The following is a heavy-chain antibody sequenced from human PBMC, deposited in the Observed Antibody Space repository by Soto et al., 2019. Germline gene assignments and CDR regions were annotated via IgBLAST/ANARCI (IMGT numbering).Heavy chain of an antibody. CDR2: ISAYNTNT. Sequence: QVQLVQSGAEVKKPGASVKVSGKTSGYTFTSYHISWVRQAPGQGLEWMGWISAYNTNTNYAQKFQGRVTMTTDTLTSTAYMELRSLRTDDTAVYYCARDTPPTDYWGQRTLVTVSS. V-gene: IGHV1-18*01. J-gene: IGHJ4*02. CDR3: ARDTPPTDY. CDR1: GYTFTSYH.